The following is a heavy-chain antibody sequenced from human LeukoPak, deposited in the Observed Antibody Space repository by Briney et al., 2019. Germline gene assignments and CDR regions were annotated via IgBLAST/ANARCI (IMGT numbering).Heavy chain of an antibody. V-gene: IGHV3-48*01. D-gene: IGHD3-10*01. CDR2: ISGSGSTI. CDR3: ARDMVRGVIKGGTLEY. J-gene: IGHJ4*02. Sequence: GGSLRLSCAASGFTFSRYSMNWVRQAPGKELEWVSFISGSGSTIYYADSVKGRFTISRDNSKNTLYLQMNSLRAEDTAVYYCARDMVRGVIKGGTLEYWGQGTLVTV. CDR1: GFTFSRYS.